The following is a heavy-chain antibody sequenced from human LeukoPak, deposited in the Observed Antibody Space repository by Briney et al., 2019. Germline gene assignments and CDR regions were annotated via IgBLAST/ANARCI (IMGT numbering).Heavy chain of an antibody. D-gene: IGHD2-2*01. V-gene: IGHV3-9*01. J-gene: IGHJ3*02. CDR2: ISWNSGSI. Sequence: GRSLRLPCAASGFTFDDYAMHWVRQAPGKGLEWVSGISWNSGSIGYADSVKGRFTISRDNAKNSLYLQMNSLRAEDTALYYCAKESSSSVAFDIWGQGTMVTVSS. CDR3: AKESSSSVAFDI. CDR1: GFTFDDYA.